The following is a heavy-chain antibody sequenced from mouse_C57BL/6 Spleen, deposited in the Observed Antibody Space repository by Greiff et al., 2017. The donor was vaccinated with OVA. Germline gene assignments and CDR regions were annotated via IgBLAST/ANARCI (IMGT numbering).Heavy chain of an antibody. CDR1: GYTFTSYW. Sequence: QVQLQQPGAELVKPGASVKLSCKASGYTFTSYWMHWVKQRPGQGLEWIGMIHPNSGSTNYNEKFKSKATLTVDKSSSTAYMQLSSLTSADSAVYYCAREDYDGDYYAMDYWGQGTSVTVSS. CDR2: IHPNSGST. J-gene: IGHJ4*01. CDR3: AREDYDGDYYAMDY. D-gene: IGHD2-4*01. V-gene: IGHV1-64*01.